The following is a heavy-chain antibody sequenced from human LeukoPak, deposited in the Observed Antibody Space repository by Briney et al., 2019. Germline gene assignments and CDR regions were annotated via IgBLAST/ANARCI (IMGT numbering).Heavy chain of an antibody. CDR3: AKVPLGYDTSGPIDY. V-gene: IGHV3-23*01. CDR2: ISGSGPTT. J-gene: IGHJ4*02. Sequence: PGGSLRLSCAASGFTFSNHAMSWVRQAPGKGLEWVSVISGSGPTTFYADSVKGRFTISRDNSKNTLYLQMNGLRPEDTALYYCAKVPLGYDTSGPIDYRGQGTLVTVSS. D-gene: IGHD3-22*01. CDR1: GFTFSNHA.